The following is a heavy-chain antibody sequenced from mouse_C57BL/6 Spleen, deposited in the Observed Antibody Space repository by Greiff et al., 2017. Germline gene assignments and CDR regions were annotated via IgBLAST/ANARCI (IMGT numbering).Heavy chain of an antibody. J-gene: IGHJ2*01. D-gene: IGHD2-3*01. Sequence: EVKLVESEGGLVQPGSSMKLSCTASGFTFSDYYMAWVRQVPEKGLEWVANINYDGSSTYYLDSLKSRFIFARDNAKNIIYLQMSSLKSEDTATYYCARDGDGYVDYWGQGTTLTVSS. V-gene: IGHV5-16*01. CDR1: GFTFSDYY. CDR2: INYDGSST. CDR3: ARDGDGYVDY.